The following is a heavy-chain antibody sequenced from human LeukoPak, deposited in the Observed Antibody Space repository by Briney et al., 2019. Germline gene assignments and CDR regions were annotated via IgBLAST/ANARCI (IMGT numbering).Heavy chain of an antibody. CDR3: ASPHYYDSSGYWAFDY. CDR2: IYHSGST. Sequence: PSETLSLTCTVSGYSISSGYYWGWIRPPPGKGLEWIGNIYHSGSTYYNPSLKSLVTISVDTSKTQFSLKLSSVTAADTAVYYCASPHYYDSSGYWAFDYWGQGTLVTVSS. J-gene: IGHJ4*02. D-gene: IGHD3-22*01. CDR1: GYSISSGYY. V-gene: IGHV4-38-2*02.